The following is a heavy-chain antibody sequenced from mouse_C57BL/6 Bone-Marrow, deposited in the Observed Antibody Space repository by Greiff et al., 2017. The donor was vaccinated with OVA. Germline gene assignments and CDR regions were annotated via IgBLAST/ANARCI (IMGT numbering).Heavy chain of an antibody. J-gene: IGHJ2*01. Sequence: LQESGPELVKPGASVKISCKASGYSFTDYNMNWVKQSNGKSLEWIGVINPNYGTTSYNQKFKGKATLTVDQSSSTAYMQLNSLTSEDSAVYYCARGGYYYGSTYFDYWGQGTTLTVSS. CDR2: INPNYGTT. D-gene: IGHD1-1*01. CDR1: GYSFTDYN. CDR3: ARGGYYYGSTYFDY. V-gene: IGHV1-39*01.